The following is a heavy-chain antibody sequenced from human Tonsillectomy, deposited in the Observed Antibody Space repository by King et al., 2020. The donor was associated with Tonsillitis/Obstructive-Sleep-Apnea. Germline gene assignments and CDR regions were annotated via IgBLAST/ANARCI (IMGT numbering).Heavy chain of an antibody. CDR3: ARWGWLPSIAARRGWFDP. J-gene: IGHJ5*02. Sequence: VQLQESGPGLVKPSETLSLTCTVSGGSISSYYWSWIRQPPGKGLEWIGYIYYSGSTNYNPSLKSRVTISVDTSKNQFSLKLSSVTAADTAVYYCARWGWLPSIAARRGWFDPWGQGTLVTVSS. CDR1: GGSISSYY. CDR2: IYYSGST. V-gene: IGHV4-59*08. D-gene: IGHD6-6*01.